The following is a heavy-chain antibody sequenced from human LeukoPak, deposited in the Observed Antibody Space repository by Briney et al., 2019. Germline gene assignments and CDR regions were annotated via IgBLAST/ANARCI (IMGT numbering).Heavy chain of an antibody. CDR2: ISSNGSII. Sequence: GGSLRLSCGASGFTFSNYEMNWVRQAPGKGLEWVSYISSNGSIINYADSVRGRVTISRDKAKNSLYLQMNSLTAEDTAVNYCSRDSKWDLPDAFDIGGQATIVAVSS. J-gene: IGHJ3*02. D-gene: IGHD1-26*01. CDR3: SRDSKWDLPDAFDI. V-gene: IGHV3-48*03. CDR1: GFTFSNYE.